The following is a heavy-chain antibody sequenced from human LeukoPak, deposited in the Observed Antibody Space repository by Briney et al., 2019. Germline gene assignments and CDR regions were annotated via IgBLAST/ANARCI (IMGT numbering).Heavy chain of an antibody. CDR2: ISWNSGSI. J-gene: IGHJ4*02. V-gene: IGHV3-9*01. Sequence: GGSLRLSCAASGFTFSSCSMNWVRQAPGKGLEWVSGISWNSGSIGYADSVKGRFTISRDNAKNSLYLQMNSLRAEDTALYYCAKDMAPYYYDSSGYSQVLDYWGQGTLVTVSS. CDR1: GFTFSSCS. CDR3: AKDMAPYYYDSSGYSQVLDY. D-gene: IGHD3-22*01.